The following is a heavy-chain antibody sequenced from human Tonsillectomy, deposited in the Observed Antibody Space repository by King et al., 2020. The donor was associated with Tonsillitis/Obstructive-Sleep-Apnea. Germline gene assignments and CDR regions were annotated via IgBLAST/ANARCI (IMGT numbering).Heavy chain of an antibody. D-gene: IGHD1-14*01. CDR1: GFTFSSYS. V-gene: IGHV3-21*01. CDR3: ARMWSVTGHGMDV. CDR2: ISSSSSYI. Sequence: VQLVESGGGLVKPGGSLRLSCAASGFTFSSYSMNWVRQAPGKGLEWVSSISSSSSYIYYADSVKGRFTISRDNAKNSLYLQMNSLRAEDTAVYYCARMWSVTGHGMDVWGQGTTVTVSS. J-gene: IGHJ6*02.